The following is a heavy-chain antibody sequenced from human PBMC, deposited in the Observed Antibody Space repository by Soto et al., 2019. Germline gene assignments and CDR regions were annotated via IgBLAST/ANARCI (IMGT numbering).Heavy chain of an antibody. J-gene: IGHJ6*02. Sequence: QVQLVQSGAEVKKPGSSVKVSCKASGGTFSSYAISWVRQAPGQGLEWMGGIIPIFVTANYAQKFQGRVTITADESNSTAYMELSSLRSENTAVYYCARDEGVAPLCGMDVWGQGTTVTVCS. CDR2: IIPIFVTA. V-gene: IGHV1-69*12. CDR3: ARDEGVAPLCGMDV. CDR1: GGTFSSYA. D-gene: IGHD3-3*01.